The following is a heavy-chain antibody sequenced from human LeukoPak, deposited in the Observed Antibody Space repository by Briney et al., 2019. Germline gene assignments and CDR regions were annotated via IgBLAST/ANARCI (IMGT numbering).Heavy chain of an antibody. CDR1: GGTFSSYA. J-gene: IGHJ4*02. CDR2: IIPIFGTA. Sequence: GASVKVSCKASGGTFSSYAISWVRQAPGQGLEWMGRIIPIFGTANYAQKFQGRVTITTDESTSTAYMELSSLRSEDTAVYYCARDGYDFWSGCLIDYWGQGTLVTVSS. CDR3: ARDGYDFWSGCLIDY. D-gene: IGHD3-3*01. V-gene: IGHV1-69*05.